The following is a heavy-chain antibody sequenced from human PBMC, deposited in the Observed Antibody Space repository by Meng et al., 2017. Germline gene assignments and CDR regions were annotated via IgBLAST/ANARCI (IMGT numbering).Heavy chain of an antibody. V-gene: IGHV3-7*01. D-gene: IGHD6-19*01. CDR2: IKQDGSEK. CDR3: AKVIRLSGEQWLVGNFDY. J-gene: IGHJ4*02. Sequence: GESLKISCAASGFTFSSYWMSWVRQAPGKGLEWVANIKQDGSEKYYVDSVKGRFTISRDNAKNSLYLQMNSLRAEDTAVYYCAKVIRLSGEQWLVGNFDYWGQGTLVTVSS. CDR1: GFTFSSYW.